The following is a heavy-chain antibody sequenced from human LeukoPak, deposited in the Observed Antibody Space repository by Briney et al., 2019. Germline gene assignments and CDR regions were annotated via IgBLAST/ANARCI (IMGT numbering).Heavy chain of an antibody. D-gene: IGHD3-10*01. Sequence: PGGSLRLSCAASGFIFSSYAMSWVRQAPGKGLEWVSVISGSGGSTYYADSVKGRFTISRDNSNNTLYMQMNSLRAEDTAVYYCAKTDGNMIRGVIITCDYWGQGTLVTVSS. J-gene: IGHJ4*02. CDR1: GFIFSSYA. V-gene: IGHV3-23*01. CDR2: ISGSGGST. CDR3: AKTDGNMIRGVIITCDY.